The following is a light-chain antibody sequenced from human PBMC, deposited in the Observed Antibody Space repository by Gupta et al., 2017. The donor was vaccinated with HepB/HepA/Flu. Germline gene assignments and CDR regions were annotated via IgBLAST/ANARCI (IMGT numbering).Light chain of an antibody. CDR2: WND. CDR1: ASNIGNNY. Sequence: QSVLTQPPSASGPPGQRVTIPCSGSASNIGNNYVYWYQHVPGTAPKLLIFWNDKRPSGVPDRFSGSKSGTSASLAISGLRSEDEADYYCAAWDDSLSGWVFGGETKLTVL. J-gene: IGLJ3*02. CDR3: AAWDDSLSGWV. V-gene: IGLV1-47*01.